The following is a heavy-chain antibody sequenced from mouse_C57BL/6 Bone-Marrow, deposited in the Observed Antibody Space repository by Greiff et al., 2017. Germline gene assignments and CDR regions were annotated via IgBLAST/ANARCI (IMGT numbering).Heavy chain of an antibody. V-gene: IGHV3-6*01. CDR1: GYSITSGYY. Sequence: EVQVVESGPGLVKPSQSLSLTCSVTGYSITSGYYWNWIRQFPGNKLEWMGYISYDGSNNYNPSLKNRISITRDTSKNQFFLKLNSVTTEDTATYYCASYLRGAMDYWGQGTSVTVSS. J-gene: IGHJ4*01. CDR3: ASYLRGAMDY. D-gene: IGHD1-1*01. CDR2: ISYDGSN.